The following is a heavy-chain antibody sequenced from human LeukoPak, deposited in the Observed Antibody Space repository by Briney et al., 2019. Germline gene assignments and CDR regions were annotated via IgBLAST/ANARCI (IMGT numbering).Heavy chain of an antibody. Sequence: GGSLRLSCAASGFTFSSYAMSWVRQAPGKGLEWVSAISGSGGSTYYADSVKGRFTISRDNAKNSVYLQMNSLRAEDTAVYYCARHVVGVGFDYWGQGTLVPVSS. D-gene: IGHD3-22*01. CDR3: ARHVVGVGFDY. CDR2: ISGSGGST. V-gene: IGHV3-23*01. J-gene: IGHJ4*02. CDR1: GFTFSSYA.